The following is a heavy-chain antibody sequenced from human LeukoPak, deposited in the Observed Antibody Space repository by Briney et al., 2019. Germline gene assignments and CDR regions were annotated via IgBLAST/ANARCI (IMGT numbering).Heavy chain of an antibody. Sequence: TGGSLRLSCAASGFTFSDYYMSWIRQAPGKGLEWVSYISSSSSYTNYADSVKGRFTISRDNAKNSLYLQMNSLRAEDTALYYCAKEGGTRGTFDVWGQGTMVTVSS. CDR3: AKEGGTRGTFDV. D-gene: IGHD3/OR15-3a*01. J-gene: IGHJ3*01. CDR2: ISSSSSYT. CDR1: GFTFSDYY. V-gene: IGHV3-11*05.